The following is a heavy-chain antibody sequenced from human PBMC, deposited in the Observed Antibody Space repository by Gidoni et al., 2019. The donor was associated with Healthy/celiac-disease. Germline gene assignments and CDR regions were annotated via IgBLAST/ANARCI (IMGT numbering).Heavy chain of an antibody. CDR3: ALMTTVRPIDY. CDR2: MNPNSGNT. V-gene: IGHV1-8*01. Sequence: QAQLAQSGAEVETPGASANVSCKASGYTFTSYDINWVRQATVQGLEWMGWMNPNSGNTGYAQKFQGRVTMTRNTSISTASMELSSLRSEDTAVYYCALMTTVRPIDYWGQGTLVTVSS. J-gene: IGHJ4*02. D-gene: IGHD4-17*01. CDR1: GYTFTSYD.